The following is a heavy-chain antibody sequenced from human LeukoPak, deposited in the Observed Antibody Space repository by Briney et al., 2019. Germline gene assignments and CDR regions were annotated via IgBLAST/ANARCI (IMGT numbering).Heavy chain of an antibody. D-gene: IGHD5-12*01. Sequence: SETLSLTCTVSGDSISSYYCSWIRKSPGKGLEWIGNILYTESTNYNPSLESRVTISVDMSKNQLSLKLTSVTAADTAVYYCAAGNSGYDPFDYWGQGTLVAVSS. CDR1: GDSISSYY. J-gene: IGHJ4*02. CDR3: AAGNSGYDPFDY. V-gene: IGHV4-59*08. CDR2: ILYTEST.